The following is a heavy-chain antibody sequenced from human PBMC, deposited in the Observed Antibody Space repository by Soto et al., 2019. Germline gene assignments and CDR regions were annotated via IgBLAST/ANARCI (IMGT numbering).Heavy chain of an antibody. V-gene: IGHV4-34*01. CDR3: AANYDSSGYYSGDYFDY. J-gene: IGHJ4*02. D-gene: IGHD3-22*01. CDR1: GGSFSGYY. CDR2: INHSGST. Sequence: QVQLQQWGAGLLKPSETLSLTCAVYGGSFSGYYWSWIRQPPGKGLEWIGEINHSGSTNYNPSLKSRVTISVDTSKNQFSLKLSSVTAADTAVYYCAANYDSSGYYSGDYFDYWGQGTLVTVSS.